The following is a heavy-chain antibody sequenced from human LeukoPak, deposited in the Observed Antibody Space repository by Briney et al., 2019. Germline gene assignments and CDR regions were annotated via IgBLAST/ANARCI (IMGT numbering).Heavy chain of an antibody. Sequence: ASVKVSCKASGYTFTGYYMHWVRQAPGQGLEWMGWINPNSGGTNYAQKFQGRVTMTTDTSTSTAYMELRSLRSDDTAVYYCARSHSSGWYASAFDIWGQGTMVTVSS. CDR1: GYTFTGYY. CDR3: ARSHSSGWYASAFDI. V-gene: IGHV1-2*02. D-gene: IGHD6-19*01. CDR2: INPNSGGT. J-gene: IGHJ3*02.